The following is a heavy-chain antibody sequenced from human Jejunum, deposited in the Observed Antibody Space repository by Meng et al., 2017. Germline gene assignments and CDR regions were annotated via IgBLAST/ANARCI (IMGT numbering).Heavy chain of an antibody. D-gene: IGHD6-13*01. V-gene: IGHV3-33*01. J-gene: IGHJ4*02. Sequence: GESLKISCAASGFIFSNYALHWVRQAPGKGLEWAAVVWSDGTHKYYGDSVKGRFTISRDNSKNTVVLQMNSLRAEDTALSYCTVTIAVAGTIDYWGQGTLVTVSS. CDR3: TVTIAVAGTIDY. CDR2: VWSDGTHK. CDR1: GFIFSNYA.